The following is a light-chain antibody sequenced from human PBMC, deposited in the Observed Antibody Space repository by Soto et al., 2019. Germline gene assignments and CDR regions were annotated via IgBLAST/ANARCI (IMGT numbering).Light chain of an antibody. CDR3: LQSFNTPLT. CDR2: DTS. V-gene: IGKV1-39*01. J-gene: IGKJ4*01. CDR1: QSISNY. Sequence: EIQMTQSPSSLSASVGDRVTITCRASQSISNYLSWYQQKAGKAPKLLIFDTSTLQSGVPSRFSGSGSGTEFTLTISSLQPEDFATYNCLQSFNTPLTFGGGSTIEIK.